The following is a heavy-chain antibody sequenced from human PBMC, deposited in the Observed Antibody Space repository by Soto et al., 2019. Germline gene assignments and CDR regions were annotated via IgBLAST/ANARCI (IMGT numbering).Heavy chain of an antibody. D-gene: IGHD6-19*01. CDR1: GGSISSYY. CDR2: IYYSGST. V-gene: IGHV4-59*08. CDR3: ARRHSSGFDDY. J-gene: IGHJ4*02. Sequence: QVQLQESGPGLVKPSETLSLTCTVSGGSISSYYWSWIRQPPGKGLEWIGYIYYSGSTNYNPSLKSRVPISVDTSKNQFSLKLSSVTAADTAVYYCARRHSSGFDDYWGQGTLVTVSS.